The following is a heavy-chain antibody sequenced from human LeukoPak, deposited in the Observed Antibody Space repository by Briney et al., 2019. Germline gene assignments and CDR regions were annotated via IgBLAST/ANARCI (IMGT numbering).Heavy chain of an antibody. CDR1: GGSISSYY. D-gene: IGHD3-22*01. CDR2: IYYSGST. CDR3: ARWYYYDSSGYRNLFDY. V-gene: IGHV4-59*01. J-gene: IGHJ4*02. Sequence: SETLSLTCTVSGGSISSYYWSWIRQPPGKGLEWIGYIYYSGSTNYNPSLKSRVTISVDTSKNQFSLKLSSVTAADTAVYYCARWYYYDSSGYRNLFDYWGQGTLVTVSS.